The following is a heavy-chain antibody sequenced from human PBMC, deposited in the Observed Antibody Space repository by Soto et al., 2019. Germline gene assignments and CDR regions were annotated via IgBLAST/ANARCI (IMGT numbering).Heavy chain of an antibody. D-gene: IGHD3-16*01. V-gene: IGHV3-23*01. CDR3: AKFQGETCNKWYFHY. CDR1: VFTFSSYA. Sequence: VQLLESGGGLVQPGGSLRLSCAASVFTFSSYAMTWVRQAPGKGLEWVSVITGGVGVTYYADSVKGRFTISRDNSKNTRYLQMNSLRAEDTAVYNCAKFQGETCNKWYFHYWGHGNRVNVSS. J-gene: IGHJ4*01. CDR2: ITGGVGVT.